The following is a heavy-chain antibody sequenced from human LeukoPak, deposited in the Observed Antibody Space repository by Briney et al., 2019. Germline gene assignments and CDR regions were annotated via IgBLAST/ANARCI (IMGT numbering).Heavy chain of an antibody. D-gene: IGHD2-15*01. CDR1: GGSISSSSYY. CDR2: IYYSGST. CDR3: ARHRGLYCSGGSCYSFDY. V-gene: IGHV4-39*01. J-gene: IGHJ4*02. Sequence: KPSETLSLTCTVSGGSISSSSYYWGWIRQPPGKGLEWIGSIYYSGSTYYNPSLKSRVTISVDTSKNQFSLKLSSVTAADTAVYYCARHRGLYCSGGSCYSFDYWGQGTLVTVSS.